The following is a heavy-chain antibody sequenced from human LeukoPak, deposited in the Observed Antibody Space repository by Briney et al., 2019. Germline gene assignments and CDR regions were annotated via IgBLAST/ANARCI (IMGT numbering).Heavy chain of an antibody. D-gene: IGHD6-19*01. V-gene: IGHV4-39*01. J-gene: IGHJ3*02. CDR3: ARYDTQGVRYSSGWYGGDAFDI. Sequence: SETLSLTCTVSGGSISNSNYYWGWIRQPPEKGLEWIGSIYYSGNTYYNPSLKSRVTISVDASKNQFSLKLSSVTAADTAVYYCARYDTQGVRYSSGWYGGDAFDIWGQGTMVTVSS. CDR1: GGSISNSNYY. CDR2: IYYSGNT.